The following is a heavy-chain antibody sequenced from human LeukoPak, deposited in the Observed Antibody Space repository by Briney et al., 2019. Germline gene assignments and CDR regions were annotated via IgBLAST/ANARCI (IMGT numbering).Heavy chain of an antibody. V-gene: IGHV4-59*01. J-gene: IGHJ5*02. CDR2: ISYSGRA. Sequence: SETLSLTCTVSGDSITDYYWSWIRQPPGKGLEWIGYISYSGRATNNPSVKSRVTISLAMSRTQFSLSLTSVTAADTAVYYCARVSAGGGSEWVDNWGQGTLVTVSS. CDR1: GDSITDYY. CDR3: ARVSAGGGSEWVDN. D-gene: IGHD1-26*01.